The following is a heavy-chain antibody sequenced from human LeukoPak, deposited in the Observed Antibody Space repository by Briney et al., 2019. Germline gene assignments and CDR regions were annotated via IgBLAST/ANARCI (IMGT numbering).Heavy chain of an antibody. CDR2: INSDGSST. V-gene: IGHV3-74*01. CDR1: GFTFSSYW. J-gene: IGHJ6*02. D-gene: IGHD3-22*01. CDR3: ARGLTYYDSSGYDYYYYGMDV. Sequence: GGSLRLSCAASGFTFSSYWMHWVRQAPGKGLVWVSRINSDGSSTTYADSVKGRFTISRDNAKNTLYLQMNSLRAEDTAVYYCARGLTYYDSSGYDYYYYGMDVWGQGTTVTVSS.